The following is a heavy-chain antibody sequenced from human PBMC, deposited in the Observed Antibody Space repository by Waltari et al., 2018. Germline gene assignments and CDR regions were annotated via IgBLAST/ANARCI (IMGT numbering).Heavy chain of an antibody. V-gene: IGHV4-59*01. D-gene: IGHD2-21*02. CDR1: AGSISGFY. J-gene: IGHJ5*02. CDR2: IYYTGST. CDR3: ARGGGGDWEWFDP. Sequence: QVQLQESRPSLPTPSAPLYLTCPASAGSISGFYWSWVRQPPGKGLDWIGYIYYTGSTNFTPSLKSRVTMSVDTSKNQFSLKLSSVTAADTAFYYCARGGGGDWEWFDPWGQGTLVTVSS.